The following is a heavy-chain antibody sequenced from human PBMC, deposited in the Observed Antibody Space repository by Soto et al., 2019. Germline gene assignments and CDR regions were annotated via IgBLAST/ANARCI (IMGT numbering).Heavy chain of an antibody. D-gene: IGHD2-15*01. CDR2: IYYSGST. V-gene: IGHV4-59*01. J-gene: IGHJ4*02. CDR1: GGSISSYY. CDR3: AGSVDIVVVVAATFDY. Sequence: SETLSLTCTVSGGSISSYYWSWIRQPPGKGLEWIGYIYYSGSTNYNPSLKSRVTISVDTSKNQFSLKLSSVTAADTAVYYRAGSVDIVVVVAATFDYWGQGTLVTVSS.